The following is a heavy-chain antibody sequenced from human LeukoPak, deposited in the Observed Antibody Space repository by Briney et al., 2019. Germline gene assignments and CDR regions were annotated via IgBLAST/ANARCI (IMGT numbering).Heavy chain of an antibody. CDR3: AKGRRGSYYYDSSGFSSLLGYFDY. CDR1: GFTFDDYA. CDR2: ISWNSGSI. D-gene: IGHD3-22*01. V-gene: IGHV3-9*01. Sequence: GRSLRLSCAASGFTFDDYAMHRVRQAPGKGLEWVSGISWNSGSIGYADSVKGRFTISRDNAKNSLYLQMNSLRAEDTALYYCAKGRRGSYYYDSSGFSSLLGYFDYWGQGTLVTVSS. J-gene: IGHJ4*02.